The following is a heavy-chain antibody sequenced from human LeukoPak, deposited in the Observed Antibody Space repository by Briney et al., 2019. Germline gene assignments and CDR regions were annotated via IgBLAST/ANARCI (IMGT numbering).Heavy chain of an antibody. V-gene: IGHV3-23*01. Sequence: TGGSLRLSCAASGFTFSNYAMSWVRQAPGKGLEWISYISGSGTIIYFADSVKGRFTISRHNSKNTLYLQMNSLRAEDTAVYYCARVNTYHYGMDVWGQGTTVTVSS. J-gene: IGHJ6*02. CDR2: ISGSGTII. D-gene: IGHD1/OR15-1a*01. CDR3: ARVNTYHYGMDV. CDR1: GFTFSNYA.